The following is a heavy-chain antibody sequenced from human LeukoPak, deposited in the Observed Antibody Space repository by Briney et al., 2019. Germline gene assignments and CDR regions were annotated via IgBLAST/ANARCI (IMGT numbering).Heavy chain of an antibody. CDR1: GFTFSSYG. CDR3: AKERDTAMVTIDY. J-gene: IGHJ4*02. CDR2: IRYDGSNK. Sequence: GWSLRLSCAASGFTFSSYGMHWVRQAPGKGLEWVAFIRYDGSNKYYADSVKGRFTISRDNSKNTLYLQMNSLRAEDTAVYYCAKERDTAMVTIDYWGQGTLFTVSS. V-gene: IGHV3-30*02. D-gene: IGHD5-18*01.